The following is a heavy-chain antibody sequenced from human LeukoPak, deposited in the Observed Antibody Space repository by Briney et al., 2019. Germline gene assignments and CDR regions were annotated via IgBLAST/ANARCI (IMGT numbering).Heavy chain of an antibody. V-gene: IGHV1-69*13. Sequence: ASVKVSCKASGGTFSSYTISWVRQAPGQGLEWMGATIPIFGTANYAQKFQDRVTITADESTSTAYMELSSLRSEDTAVYYCARDLGYCSGGSCYSWGFDYWGQGTLVTVSS. D-gene: IGHD2-15*01. CDR1: GGTFSSYT. CDR2: TIPIFGTA. J-gene: IGHJ4*02. CDR3: ARDLGYCSGGSCYSWGFDY.